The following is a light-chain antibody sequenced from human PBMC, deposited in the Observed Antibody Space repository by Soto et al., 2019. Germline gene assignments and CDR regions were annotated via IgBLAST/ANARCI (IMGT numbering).Light chain of an antibody. CDR1: QIISSSY. CDR3: QLYGPSLVYT. J-gene: IGKJ2*01. Sequence: EIVLTQSPGTLSLSPGESATLACRASQIISSSYLAWYQQKPGQAPRLLIYNTSYRPAGISDRFSGSGSGTDFTLTISGLEPEDFAVYYCQLYGPSLVYTFGQGTKLEI. CDR2: NTS. V-gene: IGKV3-20*01.